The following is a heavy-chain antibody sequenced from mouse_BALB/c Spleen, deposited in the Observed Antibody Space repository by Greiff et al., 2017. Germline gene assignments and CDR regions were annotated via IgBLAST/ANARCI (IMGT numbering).Heavy chain of an antibody. V-gene: IGHV5-9-3*01. Sequence: EVQVVESGGGLVKPGGSLKLSCAASGFTFSSYAMSWVRQTPEKRLEWVATISSGGSYTYYPDSVKGRFTISRDNAKNTLYLQMSSLRSEDTAMYYCARGGNYDAMDYWGQGTSVTVSS. CDR2: ISSGGSYT. D-gene: IGHD2-1*01. CDR1: GFTFSSYA. J-gene: IGHJ4*01. CDR3: ARGGNYDAMDY.